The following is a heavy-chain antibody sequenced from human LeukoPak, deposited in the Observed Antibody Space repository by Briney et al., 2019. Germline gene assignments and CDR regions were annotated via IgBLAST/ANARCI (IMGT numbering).Heavy chain of an antibody. D-gene: IGHD5-18*01. J-gene: IGHJ4*02. V-gene: IGHV4-4*07. CDR3: VVEGYSYGYYYFDY. Sequence: MPSETLSLTCTVSSGSISSYNWSWIRQPAGKGLEWIGRIYTSGSTNYNPSLKSRVTISVDTSKNQFSLKLSSVTAADTAVYYCVVEGYSYGYYYFDYWGQGTLVTVSS. CDR2: IYTSGST. CDR1: SGSISSYN.